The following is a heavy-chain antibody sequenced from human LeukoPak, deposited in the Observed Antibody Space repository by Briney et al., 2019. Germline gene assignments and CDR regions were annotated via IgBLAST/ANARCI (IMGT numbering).Heavy chain of an antibody. V-gene: IGHV3-33*01. J-gene: IGHJ4*02. CDR2: IWYDGSNK. CDR1: GLTFSTYG. CDR3: TTDLPSLGAGEFDY. D-gene: IGHD3-10*01. Sequence: GGSLGLSCAAPGLTFSTYGMNWVGKAPGKGLEWVSLIWYDGSNKYYADSVKGRFTISRDNSKNTLYLQMNSLKTEDTAVYYCTTDLPSLGAGEFDYWGQGTLVTVSS.